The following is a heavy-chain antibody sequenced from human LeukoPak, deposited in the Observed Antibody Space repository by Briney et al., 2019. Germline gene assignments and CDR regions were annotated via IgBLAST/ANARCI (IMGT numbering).Heavy chain of an antibody. CDR3: TTGGDS. CDR2: IKQDGSET. D-gene: IGHD4-17*01. J-gene: IGHJ4*02. Sequence: GGSLRLSCAASGFTFDDYAMHWVRQAPGKGLEWVAHIKQDGSETYYVESVKGRFTVSRDNAKNSLYLQMSSLRAEDTAVYYCTTGGDSWGQGTLLTVSS. CDR1: GFTFDDYA. V-gene: IGHV3-7*01.